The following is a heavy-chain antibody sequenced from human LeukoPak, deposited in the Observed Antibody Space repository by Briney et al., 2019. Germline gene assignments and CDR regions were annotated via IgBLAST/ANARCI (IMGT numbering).Heavy chain of an antibody. CDR2: IYTSGST. J-gene: IGHJ5*02. V-gene: IGHV4-4*09. D-gene: IGHD3-10*01. Sequence: SETLSLTCTVSGGSISSYYWSWIRQPPGKGLEWIGYIYTSGSTNYNPSLKSRVTISVATSKNQFSLKLSSVTAADTAVYYCARRRVAGNYYGSGSYYTNWFDPWGQGTLVTVSS. CDR1: GGSISSYY. CDR3: ARRRVAGNYYGSGSYYTNWFDP.